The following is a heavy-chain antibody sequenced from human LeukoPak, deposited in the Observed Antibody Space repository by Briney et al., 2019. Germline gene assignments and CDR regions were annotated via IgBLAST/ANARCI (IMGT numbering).Heavy chain of an antibody. CDR3: ARGGWQVRGVSYYFDY. CDR2: IATAGDT. V-gene: IGHV3-13*04. Sequence: PGGSLRLSCAASGFTFSSYDMHWVRQATGKGLEWVSTIATAGDTYYPGSVKGRFTISRENAKNSLFLQMNSLRAGDTAVYYCARGGWQVRGVSYYFDYWGQGTLVTVSS. J-gene: IGHJ4*02. CDR1: GFTFSSYD. D-gene: IGHD3-10*01.